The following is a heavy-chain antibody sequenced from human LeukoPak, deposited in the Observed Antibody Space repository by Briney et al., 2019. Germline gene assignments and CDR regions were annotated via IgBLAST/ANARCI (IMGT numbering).Heavy chain of an antibody. V-gene: IGHV1-69*04. D-gene: IGHD5-12*01. Sequence: SVKVSCKASGGTFSSYAISWVRQAPGQGLGWMGRIIPILGIANYAQKFQGRVTITADKSTSTAYMELSSLRSEDTAVYYCASVVATLAATSSYFDYWGQGTLVTVSS. CDR1: GGTFSSYA. CDR3: ASVVATLAATSSYFDY. CDR2: IIPILGIA. J-gene: IGHJ4*02.